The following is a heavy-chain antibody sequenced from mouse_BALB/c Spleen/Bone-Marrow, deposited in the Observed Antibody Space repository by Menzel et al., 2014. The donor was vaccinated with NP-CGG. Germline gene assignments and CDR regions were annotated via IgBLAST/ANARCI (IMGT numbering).Heavy chain of an antibody. Sequence: VQLQQSGAELVRSGASVKLSCTASGFNIKDYYMHWVKQRPEQGLEWIGWIDPENGDTEYAPKFQGKATMTADTSSNTPYLQLSSLTSEDTAVYYCNEGYGNYGYWGQGTTLTVSS. D-gene: IGHD2-10*02. V-gene: IGHV14-4*02. CDR3: NEGYGNYGY. J-gene: IGHJ2*01. CDR2: IDPENGDT. CDR1: GFNIKDYY.